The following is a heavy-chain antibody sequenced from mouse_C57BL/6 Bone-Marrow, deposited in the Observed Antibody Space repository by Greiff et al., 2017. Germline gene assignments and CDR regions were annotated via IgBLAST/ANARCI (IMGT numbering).Heavy chain of an antibody. V-gene: IGHV14-4*01. D-gene: IGHD1-1*01. CDR1: GFNIKDDY. J-gene: IGHJ2*01. Sequence: VQLKESGAELVRPGASVKLSCTASGFNIKDDYMHWVKQRPEQGLEWIGWLDPENGDTEYASKFQGKATITADTSSNTAYLQLSSLTSEDTAVYYCTSITTVPFDYWGQGTTLTVSS. CDR2: LDPENGDT. CDR3: TSITTVPFDY.